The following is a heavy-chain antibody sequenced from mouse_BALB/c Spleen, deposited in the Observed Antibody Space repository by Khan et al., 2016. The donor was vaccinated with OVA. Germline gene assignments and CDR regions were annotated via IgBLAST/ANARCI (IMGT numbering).Heavy chain of an antibody. V-gene: IGHV3-8*02. J-gene: IGHJ1*01. CDR2: ISYSGST. CDR3: ARWGNPRWYFDV. Sequence: EVQLQESGPSLVKPSQTLSLTCSVTGDSITSGYWNWIRKFPGNKLEYMGYISYSGSTYYNPSLKSRISITLETSKNQYYLQLNSVTTEATATYYCARWGNPRWYFDVWGAGTTVTVSS. CDR1: GDSITSGY.